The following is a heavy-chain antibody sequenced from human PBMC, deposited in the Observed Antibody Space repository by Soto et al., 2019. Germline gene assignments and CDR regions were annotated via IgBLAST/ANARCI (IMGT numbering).Heavy chain of an antibody. CDR3: ASLGPGRWSPGSFDF. V-gene: IGHV4-59*08. Sequence: SETLSLTCTVSGGSISSYYWSWIRRPPGKGLEWIGYIYYSGSTNYNPSLKSRVTISVDTSKNQFSLKLSSVTAADTAVYYCASLGPGRWSPGSFDFWGQGTLVTGSS. CDR1: GGSISSYY. J-gene: IGHJ5*01. D-gene: IGHD3-10*01. CDR2: IYYSGST.